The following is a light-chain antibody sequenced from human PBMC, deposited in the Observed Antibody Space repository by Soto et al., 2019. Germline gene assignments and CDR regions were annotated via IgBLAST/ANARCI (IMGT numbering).Light chain of an antibody. CDR1: SSDVGGYNY. CDR3: TSYTGGNPSYV. CDR2: EVS. Sequence: QSALTQPASVSGSPGQSITISCTGTSSDVGGYNYVSWYQHHPGKAPKLIIFEVSHRPSGVSNRFSGSKSGNTASLTISGLQTEDEADYYCTSYTGGNPSYVFGTGTKLTVL. J-gene: IGLJ1*01. V-gene: IGLV2-14*01.